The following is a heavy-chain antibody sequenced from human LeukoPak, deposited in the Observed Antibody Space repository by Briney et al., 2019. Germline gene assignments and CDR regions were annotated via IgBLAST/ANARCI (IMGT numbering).Heavy chain of an antibody. Sequence: SETLSLTCTVSGGSISSSSYYWGWIRQPPGKGLEWIGSIYYSGSTYYNPSLKSRVTISVDTSKNQFSLKLSSVTAADTAVYYCARRHSLDTVMVRTYYFDYWGQGTLVTVSS. CDR3: ARRHSLDTVMVRTYYFDY. CDR1: GGSISSSSYY. CDR2: IYYSGST. V-gene: IGHV4-39*01. D-gene: IGHD5-18*01. J-gene: IGHJ4*02.